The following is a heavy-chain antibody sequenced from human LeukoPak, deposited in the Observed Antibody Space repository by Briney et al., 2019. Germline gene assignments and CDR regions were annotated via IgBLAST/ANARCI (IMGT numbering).Heavy chain of an antibody. J-gene: IGHJ4*02. CDR2: INPRGGST. D-gene: IGHD5-24*01. CDR1: GYNFSSYF. Sequence: GASVTVSCKASGYNFSSYFMHWVRQAPGQGLEWMGIINPRGGSTSYAQKFQGRVTMTRDTSTSTVYMELSSLRSEDTAVYYCARDVEMAKYYFDYWGQGTLVTVSS. CDR3: ARDVEMAKYYFDY. V-gene: IGHV1-46*01.